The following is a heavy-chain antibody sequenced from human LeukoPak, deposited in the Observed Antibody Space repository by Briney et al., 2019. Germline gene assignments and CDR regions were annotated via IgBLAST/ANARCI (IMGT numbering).Heavy chain of an antibody. CDR2: IYYSDSG. Sequence: SETLSLTCAVYGGSFSGYYWSWSRQPPGKGLQWIGSIYYSDSGKMYYNPSLKSRVTISADTSKNQFSLKVSSVTAADTAVYYCARRPPALGAFDIWGQGTMVSVSS. J-gene: IGHJ3*02. D-gene: IGHD6-6*01. CDR3: ARRPPALGAFDI. CDR1: GGSFSGYY. V-gene: IGHV4-34*01.